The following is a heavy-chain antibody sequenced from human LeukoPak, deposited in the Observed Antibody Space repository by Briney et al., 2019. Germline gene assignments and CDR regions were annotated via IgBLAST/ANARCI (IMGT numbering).Heavy chain of an antibody. J-gene: IGHJ5*02. CDR3: ARGPPRIAAAGTNWFDP. CDR1: GYTFTSYD. Sequence: ASVKVSCKASGYTFTSYDINWVRQATGQGLGWMGWMNPNSGNTGYAQKFQGRVTMTRNTSISTAYMELSSLRSEDTAVYYCARGPPRIAAAGTNWFDPWGQGTLDRVS. V-gene: IGHV1-8*02. CDR2: MNPNSGNT. D-gene: IGHD6-13*01.